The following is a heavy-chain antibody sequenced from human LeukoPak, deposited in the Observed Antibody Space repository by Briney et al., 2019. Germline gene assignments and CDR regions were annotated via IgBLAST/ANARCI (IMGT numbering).Heavy chain of an antibody. CDR3: ARSGSYYNGNALDI. V-gene: IGHV3-53*01. D-gene: IGHD3-10*01. Sequence: GGCLRLSCAASGFTLSINYMSWVRQARGKGLEWVSVIYSGGSTYYSDSVQGRFTISRDNSKNTLYLQMNSLRAEDTAVYYCARSGSYYNGNALDIWGQGTMVTVSS. J-gene: IGHJ3*02. CDR2: IYSGGST. CDR1: GFTLSINY.